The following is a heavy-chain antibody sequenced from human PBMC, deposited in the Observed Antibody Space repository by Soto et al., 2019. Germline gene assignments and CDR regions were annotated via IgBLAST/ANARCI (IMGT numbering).Heavy chain of an antibody. J-gene: IGHJ3*02. D-gene: IGHD3-10*01. Sequence: QVQLEQSGAEVKKPGSSVKVSCKASGGTLSDHGVAWLRQAPGQGLEWMGGTIPVFNTANYAQKFQGRVTVTADKFTNIADMELSSLRSEDTAFYFCARGVYGSGNYYTGPSAFDIWGQGTMVIVSS. CDR1: GGTLSDHG. CDR2: TIPVFNTA. V-gene: IGHV1-69*06. CDR3: ARGVYGSGNYYTGPSAFDI.